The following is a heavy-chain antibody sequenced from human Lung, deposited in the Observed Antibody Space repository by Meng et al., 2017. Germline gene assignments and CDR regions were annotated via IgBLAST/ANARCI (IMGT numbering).Heavy chain of an antibody. J-gene: IGHJ4*02. Sequence: QGHPRQGGAGLLRPSENLSPPGAVYGGSISGSYWSWIRQSPAKGLEWIGKINHGGSTNYNPSLESRVTISVDTPKNQFSLRLTSMTVADTAVYYCARERHSTIIRGVIDFWGQGALVTVSS. D-gene: IGHD3-10*01. CDR1: GGSISGSY. CDR3: ARERHSTIIRGVIDF. CDR2: INHGGST. V-gene: IGHV4-34*01.